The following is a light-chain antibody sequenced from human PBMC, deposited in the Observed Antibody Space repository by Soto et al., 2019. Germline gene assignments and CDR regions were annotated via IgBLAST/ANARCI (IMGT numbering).Light chain of an antibody. Sequence: QSVLTQPPSASGSPGESVNISWTGTSRVVAAYDFVSWCQQHPGKAPNLVIYYVGERPSGLPDRFSGSKSVGTASLTVSGLQSDDEADYYCSSYAGSNNVVFGTGTKGTVL. CDR3: SSYAGSNNVV. CDR2: YVG. V-gene: IGLV2-8*01. CDR1: SRVVAAYDF. J-gene: IGLJ1*01.